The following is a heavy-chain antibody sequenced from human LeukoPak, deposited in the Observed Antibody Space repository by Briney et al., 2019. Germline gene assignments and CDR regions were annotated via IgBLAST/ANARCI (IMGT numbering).Heavy chain of an antibody. Sequence: ASVKVSCKASGYTFTGYYMHWVRQAPGQGLEWMGWINPNSGNTGYAQKFQGRVTMTRNTSISTAYMELSSLRSEDTAVYYCARSYGSGSYSQDYWGQGTLVTVSS. CDR2: INPNSGNT. J-gene: IGHJ4*02. D-gene: IGHD3-10*01. V-gene: IGHV1-8*02. CDR1: GYTFTGYY. CDR3: ARSYGSGSYSQDY.